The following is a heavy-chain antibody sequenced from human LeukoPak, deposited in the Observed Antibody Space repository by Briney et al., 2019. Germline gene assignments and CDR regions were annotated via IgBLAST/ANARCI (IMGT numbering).Heavy chain of an antibody. V-gene: IGHV1-2*06. J-gene: IGHJ5*02. D-gene: IGHD2-15*01. Sequence: ASVKVSCKASGYTFTGYYMHWVRQAPGQGLEWMGRINPNSGGTNYAQKFQGRVTMTRDTSISTAYMELSRLRSDGTAVYYCARTGGYCSGGSCYSNWFDPWGQGTLVTVSS. CDR2: INPNSGGT. CDR3: ARTGGYCSGGSCYSNWFDP. CDR1: GYTFTGYY.